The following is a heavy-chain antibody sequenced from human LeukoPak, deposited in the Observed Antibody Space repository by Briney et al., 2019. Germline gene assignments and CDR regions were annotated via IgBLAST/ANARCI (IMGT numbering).Heavy chain of an antibody. CDR1: GYSLIELP. J-gene: IGHJ5*02. CDR3: TTDRLRYMVRGVLRSLEGFDP. Sequence: ASVTVSCKVSGYSLIELPMHWVRQAPGKGLEWMGGFDAEEGETIYAQKFQGRVTMTEDTSTDTAYMELSSLSSEDTAVYYCTTDRLRYMVRGVLRSLEGFDPWGQGTLVTVSS. V-gene: IGHV1-24*01. D-gene: IGHD3-10*01. CDR2: FDAEEGET.